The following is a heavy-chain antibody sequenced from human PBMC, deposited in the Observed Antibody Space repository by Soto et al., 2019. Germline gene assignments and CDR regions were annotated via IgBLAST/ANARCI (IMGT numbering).Heavy chain of an antibody. V-gene: IGHV1-69*02. J-gene: IGHJ2*01. Sequence: SVKVSCKASGGTFSSYTISWVRQAPGQGLEWMGRIIPILGIANYAQKFQGRVTITADKSTSTAYMELSSLRSEDTAVYYCASKGYGDYGVDWYFDLWGRGTLVTVSS. D-gene: IGHD4-17*01. CDR1: GGTFSSYT. CDR2: IIPILGIA. CDR3: ASKGYGDYGVDWYFDL.